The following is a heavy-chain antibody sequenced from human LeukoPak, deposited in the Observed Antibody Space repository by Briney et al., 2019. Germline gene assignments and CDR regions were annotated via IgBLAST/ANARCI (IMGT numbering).Heavy chain of an antibody. CDR2: INPGGSST. J-gene: IGHJ4*02. CDR3: ARSNQADDY. D-gene: IGHD4-11*01. Sequence: AGSLRLSCAASGFTFSNYWMHWVRHVPGKGLVWVSRINPGGSSTTYADSVKGRFTISRDNAKNTLYLQMNSLRAEDTAVYYCARSNQADDYWGQGTLVTVSS. CDR1: GFTFSNYW. V-gene: IGHV3-74*01.